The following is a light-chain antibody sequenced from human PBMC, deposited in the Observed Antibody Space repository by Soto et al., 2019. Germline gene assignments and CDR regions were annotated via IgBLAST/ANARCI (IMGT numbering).Light chain of an antibody. Sequence: EIVMTQSPATLSVSPGERATLSCRASQSVSSNLAWYQQKAGQAPRLLIYGASTRATGIPARFSGSGSGTEFTLTISSLQSEDFAVYYCQHFNNWPSLTFGGGTKVEIK. J-gene: IGKJ4*01. V-gene: IGKV3-15*01. CDR2: GAS. CDR3: QHFNNWPSLT. CDR1: QSVSSN.